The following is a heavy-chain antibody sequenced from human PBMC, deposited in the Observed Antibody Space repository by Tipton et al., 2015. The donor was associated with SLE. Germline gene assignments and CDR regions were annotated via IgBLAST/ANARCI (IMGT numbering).Heavy chain of an antibody. D-gene: IGHD4-17*01. CDR3: ARLATVTSDFDF. CDR2: IHPADFDI. CDR1: GYSFNYYW. J-gene: IGHJ4*02. Sequence: QLVQSGPEVKKPGESLKIPCKGSGYSFNYYWIGWVRQMPGKGLEWMGIIHPADFDIKYNPSFQGQVSISVDKSINTAYLQLSSLKASDTAMYYCARLATVTSDFDFWGQGTLVTVSS. V-gene: IGHV5-51*03.